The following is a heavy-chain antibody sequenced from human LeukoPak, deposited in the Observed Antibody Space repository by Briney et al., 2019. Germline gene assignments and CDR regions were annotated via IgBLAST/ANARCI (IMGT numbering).Heavy chain of an antibody. D-gene: IGHD3-22*01. V-gene: IGHV1-69*13. CDR1: GGTFSSYA. J-gene: IGHJ5*02. CDR2: TIPIFGTA. CDR3: HYYDSSGYYERSGWFDP. Sequence: SVKVSCKASGGTFSSYAISWVRQAPGQGLEWMGGTIPIFGTANYAQKFQGRVTITADESTSTAYMELSSLRSGDTAVYYCHYYDSSGYYERSGWFDPWGQGTLVTVSS.